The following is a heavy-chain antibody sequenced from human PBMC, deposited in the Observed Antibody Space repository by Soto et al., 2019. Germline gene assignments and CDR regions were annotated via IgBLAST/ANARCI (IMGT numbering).Heavy chain of an antibody. Sequence: GGSLRLSCAASGFTFSSYGMHWVRQAPGKGLEWVAVIWYDGSNKYYADSVKGRFTISRDNSKNTLYLQMNSLRAENTAVYYCARDLHSSSWYRSRYYYYGMDVWGQGTTVTAP. CDR1: GFTFSSYG. CDR2: IWYDGSNK. V-gene: IGHV3-33*01. CDR3: ARDLHSSSWYRSRYYYYGMDV. D-gene: IGHD6-13*01. J-gene: IGHJ6*02.